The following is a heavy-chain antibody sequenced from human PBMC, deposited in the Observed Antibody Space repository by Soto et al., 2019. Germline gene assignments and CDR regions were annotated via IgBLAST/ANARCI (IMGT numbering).Heavy chain of an antibody. CDR2: ISAYNGNT. V-gene: IGHV1-18*01. J-gene: IGHJ6*02. CDR3: ASVRGSSGYYPYYYYGMDV. CDR1: GYTFTSYG. Sequence: QVQLVQSGAEVKKPGASVKVSCKASGYTFTSYGISWVRQAPGQGLEWMGWISAYNGNTNYAQKLQGRVTMTTDTSTSTAYMELRSLRSDDTAVYYCASVRGSSGYYPYYYYGMDVWGQGTTVTVSS. D-gene: IGHD3-22*01.